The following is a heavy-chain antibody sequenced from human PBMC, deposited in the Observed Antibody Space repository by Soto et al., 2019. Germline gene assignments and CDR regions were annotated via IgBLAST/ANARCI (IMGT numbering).Heavy chain of an antibody. V-gene: IGHV4-30-4*01. CDR1: GGSISSGDYY. D-gene: IGHD3-10*01. Sequence: PSETVSLTCTVSGGSISSGDYYWTWIRQSPGKGLEWIGYIYSSGTTYYNPSLKSRVAMSVDTSKNQFSLNVSSVTAADTALYYCARGHRFGESKNDYWGQGTQVTVSS. J-gene: IGHJ4*02. CDR2: IYSSGTT. CDR3: ARGHRFGESKNDY.